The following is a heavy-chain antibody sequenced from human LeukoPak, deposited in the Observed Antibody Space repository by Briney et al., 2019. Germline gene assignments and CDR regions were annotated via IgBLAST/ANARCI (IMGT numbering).Heavy chain of an antibody. CDR3: ARHYYHSSDYYSYFDN. CDR2: IYPGDSDT. D-gene: IGHD3-22*01. V-gene: IGHV5-51*01. CDR1: GYSFTSYW. Sequence: GESLKISCKGSGYSFTSYWIGWVRQMPGKGLEWMGIIYPGDSDTRYSPSFQGQDTISVDKSISTAYLQWSSLKASDTAMYYCARHYYHSSDYYSYFDNWGQGTLVTVSS. J-gene: IGHJ4*02.